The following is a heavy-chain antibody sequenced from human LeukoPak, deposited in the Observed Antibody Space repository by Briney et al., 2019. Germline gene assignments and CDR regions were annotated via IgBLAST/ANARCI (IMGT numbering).Heavy chain of an antibody. CDR1: GFIFSSYG. Sequence: GGSLRLSCAASGFIFSSYGMHWVRQAPGKGLEWVAVTWYDGSNKYYADAVKGRFTISRDNSKNTLYLQMNSLRAEDTAVYFCARDHGDYSGKDYWGQGTLVTVSS. CDR3: ARDHGDYSGKDY. J-gene: IGHJ4*02. D-gene: IGHD4-17*01. V-gene: IGHV3-33*01. CDR2: TWYDGSNK.